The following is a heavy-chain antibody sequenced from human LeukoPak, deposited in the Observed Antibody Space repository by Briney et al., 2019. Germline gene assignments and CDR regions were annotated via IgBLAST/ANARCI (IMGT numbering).Heavy chain of an antibody. CDR3: ARDSIAAPGAWFDP. J-gene: IGHJ5*02. D-gene: IGHD6-6*01. CDR1: GGSISSYY. Sequence: SETLSLTCTVSGGSISSYYWSWIRQPPGKGLEWIGYIYYSGSTNYNPSLKSRVTISVDTSKSQFSLKLSSVTAADTAVYYCARDSIAAPGAWFDPWGQGTLVTVSS. CDR2: IYYSGST. V-gene: IGHV4-59*01.